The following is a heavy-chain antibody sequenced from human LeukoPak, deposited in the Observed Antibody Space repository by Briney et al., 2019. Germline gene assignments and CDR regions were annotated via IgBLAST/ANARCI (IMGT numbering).Heavy chain of an antibody. CDR2: IYYSGST. D-gene: IGHD4-17*01. V-gene: IGHV4-59*01. Sequence: SETLSLTCTVSGGSISSYYWSWIRQPPGKGLEWIGYIYYSGSTNYNPSLKSRVTISVDTSKNQFSLKLSSVTAADTAVYYCARADYGDYFFDYWGQGTLVTVSS. J-gene: IGHJ4*02. CDR1: GGSISSYY. CDR3: ARADYGDYFFDY.